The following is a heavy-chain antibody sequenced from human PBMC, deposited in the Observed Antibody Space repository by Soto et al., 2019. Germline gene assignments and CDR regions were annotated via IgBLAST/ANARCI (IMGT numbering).Heavy chain of an antibody. V-gene: IGHV1-8*01. J-gene: IGHJ6*03. CDR1: GYTFTSYD. CDR3: ARGEAAAGQNYYYYYMDV. Sequence: ASVKVSCKASGYTFTSYDINWVRQATGQGLEWMGWMNPNSGNTGYAQEFQGRVTMTRNTSISTAYMELSGLRSEDTAVYYCARGEAAAGQNYYYYYMDVWGKGTTVTVSS. CDR2: MNPNSGNT. D-gene: IGHD6-13*01.